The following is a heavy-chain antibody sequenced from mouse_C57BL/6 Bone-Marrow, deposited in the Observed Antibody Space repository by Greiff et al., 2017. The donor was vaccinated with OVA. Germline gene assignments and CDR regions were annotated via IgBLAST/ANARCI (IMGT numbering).Heavy chain of an antibody. CDR2: INPGSGGT. CDR3: ARGGGLRYFWFAY. D-gene: IGHD1-1*01. V-gene: IGHV1-54*01. J-gene: IGHJ3*01. CDR1: GYAFTNYL. Sequence: QVHVKQSGAELVRPGTSVKVSCKASGYAFTNYLIEWVKQRPGQGLEWIGVINPGSGGTNYNEKFKGKATLTADKSSSTAYMQLSSLTSEDSAVYFCARGGGLRYFWFAYWGQGTLVTVSA.